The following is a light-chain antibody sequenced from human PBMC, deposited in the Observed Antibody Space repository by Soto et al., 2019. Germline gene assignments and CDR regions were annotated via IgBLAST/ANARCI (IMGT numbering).Light chain of an antibody. J-gene: IGLJ3*02. CDR3: CAYAGSGTVV. V-gene: IGLV2-23*02. CDR1: SSDVGSHNF. CDR2: EVT. Sequence: QSALTQPASVSGSPGQSITISCTGTSSDVGSHNFVSWYQQRPGKAPKLMIFEVTKRPSGVSSRFSASKSGNTASLTISGLQAEDEADYYCCAYAGSGTVVFGGGTKLTVL.